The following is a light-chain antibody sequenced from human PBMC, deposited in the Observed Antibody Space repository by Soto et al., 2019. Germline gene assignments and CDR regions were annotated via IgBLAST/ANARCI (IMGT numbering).Light chain of an antibody. CDR2: EGS. CDR1: SSDVGSYNL. J-gene: IGLJ2*01. CDR3: CSYAGSSTLV. V-gene: IGLV2-23*03. Sequence: QSALTQPASVSGSPGQSITISCTGTSSDVGSYNLVSWYQQHPGKAPKLMIYEGSKRPSGVSNRFSGSKSGNTASLTISGLQAEDEADFYCCSYAGSSTLVLGGGTKLTVL.